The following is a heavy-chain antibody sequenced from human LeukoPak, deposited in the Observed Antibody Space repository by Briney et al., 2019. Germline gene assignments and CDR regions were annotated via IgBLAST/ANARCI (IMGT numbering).Heavy chain of an antibody. CDR3: ANGQSGYTYGYVH. V-gene: IGHV3-23*01. CDR2: ISGSGVST. CDR1: GFTFSSDA. J-gene: IGHJ4*02. Sequence: PGGSLRLSCAPSGFTFSSDAMSWVRQAPGKGLEWVSAISGSGVSTYYADSVKGRFTISRDNSKNTLYLQMTSLRAEDTAVYYCANGQSGYTYGYVHWGQGTLVTVSS. D-gene: IGHD5-18*01.